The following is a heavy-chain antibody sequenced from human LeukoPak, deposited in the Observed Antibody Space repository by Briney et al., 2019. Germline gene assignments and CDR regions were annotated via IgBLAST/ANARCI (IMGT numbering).Heavy chain of an antibody. V-gene: IGHV4-38-2*01. CDR2: IFYSGST. CDR1: GFTFSSYA. CDR3: AKSNGYGLVDI. D-gene: IGHD3-10*01. Sequence: GSLRLSCAASGFTFSSYAMSWVRQPPGKGLEWIGNIFYSGSTYYSPSLRSRVTISLDTSRNQFSLKLNSVTAAHTAVYYCAKSNGYGLVDIWGQGTMVTVSS. J-gene: IGHJ3*02.